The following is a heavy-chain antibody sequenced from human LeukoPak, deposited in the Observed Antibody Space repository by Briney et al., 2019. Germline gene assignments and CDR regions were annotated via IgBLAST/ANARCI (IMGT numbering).Heavy chain of an antibody. Sequence: GGSLRLSCAASGFSFSSYGMHWVRQAPGKGLEWVAFIRSDGTNKYYGDSVKGRFTISRDNSNNTVFLQMNHLRAEDTAVYFCAEQVGAVAFDYWGQGTLVTVSS. CDR2: IRSDGTNK. CDR3: AEQVGAVAFDY. J-gene: IGHJ4*02. CDR1: GFSFSSYG. V-gene: IGHV3-30*02. D-gene: IGHD1-26*01.